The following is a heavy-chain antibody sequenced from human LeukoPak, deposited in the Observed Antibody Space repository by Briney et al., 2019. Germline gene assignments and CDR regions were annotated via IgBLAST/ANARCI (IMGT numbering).Heavy chain of an antibody. V-gene: IGHV3-48*01. CDR3: ARAAASFPVTPLNWFDP. J-gene: IGHJ5*02. Sequence: PGGSLRLSCAASGFTFSSYSMNWVRQAPGKGLEWVSYISSSSSTIYYADSVKGRFTISRDNAKNSLYLQMNSLRAEDTAVYYCARAAASFPVTPLNWFDPWGQGTLVTVSS. D-gene: IGHD3-16*02. CDR1: GFTFSSYS. CDR2: ISSSSSTI.